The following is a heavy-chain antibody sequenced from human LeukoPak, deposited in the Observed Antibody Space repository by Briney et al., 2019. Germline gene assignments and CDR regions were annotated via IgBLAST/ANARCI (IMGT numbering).Heavy chain of an antibody. CDR2: IYTSGGT. V-gene: IGHV4-4*09. D-gene: IGHD6-13*01. J-gene: IGHJ3*02. CDR3: ARLLKAAAGTSIAFDI. CDR1: GGSISSYY. Sequence: SETLSLTCTVSGGSISSYYWSWIRQPPGKGLEWIGYIYTSGGTNYNPSLKSRVTISVDTSKNQFSLKLSSVTAADTAVYYCARLLKAAAGTSIAFDIWGQGTMVTVSS.